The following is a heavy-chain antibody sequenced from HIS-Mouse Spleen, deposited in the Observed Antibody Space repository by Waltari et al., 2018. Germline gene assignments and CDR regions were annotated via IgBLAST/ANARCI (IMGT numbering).Heavy chain of an antibody. V-gene: IGHV4-39*07. CDR3: AREIPYSSSWYDWYFDL. CDR1: GGSISSSSYY. Sequence: QLQLQESGPGLVKPSETLSLTCTVSGGSISSSSYYWGWIRQPPGKGLEWIGSIYYSGGTYYNPSLKGRVTMSVDTSKNQFSLKLRSVTAADTAVYYCAREIPYSSSWYDWYFDLWGRGTLVTVSS. D-gene: IGHD6-13*01. J-gene: IGHJ2*01. CDR2: IYYSGGT.